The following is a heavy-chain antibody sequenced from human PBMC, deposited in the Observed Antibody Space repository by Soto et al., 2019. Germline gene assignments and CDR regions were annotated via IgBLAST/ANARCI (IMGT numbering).Heavy chain of an antibody. J-gene: IGHJ4*02. CDR1: GYTFTSYA. CDR2: INAGNGNT. D-gene: IGHD3-3*01. CDR3: ARVPTSVYDFWSGPAPEFDY. V-gene: IGHV1-3*01. Sequence: ASVKVSCKASGYTFTSYAMHWVRQAPGQRLEWMGWINAGNGNTKYSQKFQGRVTITRDTSASTAYKELSSLRSEDTAVYYCARVPTSVYDFWSGPAPEFDYWGQGTLVTVSS.